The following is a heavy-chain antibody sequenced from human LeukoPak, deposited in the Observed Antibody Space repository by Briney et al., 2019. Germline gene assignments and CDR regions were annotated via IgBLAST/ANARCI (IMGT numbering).Heavy chain of an antibody. CDR1: GGSISSGTYY. D-gene: IGHD2-21*01. V-gene: IGHV4-61*02. CDR3: ARGHIGP. J-gene: IGHJ5*02. Sequence: PSQTLSLTRTVSGGSISSGTYYWSWIRQPAGKGLEWIGRIYTSGSTNYNPSLKSRVTISVDTSKNQFTLKLSSVTAADTAVYYCARGHIGPWGQGTLVTVSS. CDR2: IYTSGST.